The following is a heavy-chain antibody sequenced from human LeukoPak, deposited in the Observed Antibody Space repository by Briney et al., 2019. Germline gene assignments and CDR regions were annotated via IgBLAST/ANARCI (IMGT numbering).Heavy chain of an antibody. CDR3: ARGLSSSGWLNDY. Sequence: GGSLRLSCAASGFTFSSYRMNWVRQAPGKGLEWVSYISSSGSPIYYADSVKGRFTISRDNAKNSLYLQMNSLRAEDTALYYCARGLSSSGWLNDYWGQGTLVTVSS. V-gene: IGHV3-48*01. D-gene: IGHD6-19*01. J-gene: IGHJ4*02. CDR1: GFTFSSYR. CDR2: ISSSGSPI.